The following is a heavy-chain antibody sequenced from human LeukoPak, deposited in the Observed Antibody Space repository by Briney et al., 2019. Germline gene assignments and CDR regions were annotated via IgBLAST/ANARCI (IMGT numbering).Heavy chain of an antibody. CDR2: IRYDGSNK. D-gene: IGHD3-10*01. CDR3: AKGQATYGSGSPFDY. V-gene: IGHV3-30*02. CDR1: GFTFSSYG. Sequence: GGSLRLSCAASGFTFSSYGMHWVRQAPGKGLEWVAFIRYDGSNKYYADSVKGRFTISRDNSKNTLYLQMNSLRAEDTAVYYCAKGQATYGSGSPFDYWGQGTLVTVSS. J-gene: IGHJ4*02.